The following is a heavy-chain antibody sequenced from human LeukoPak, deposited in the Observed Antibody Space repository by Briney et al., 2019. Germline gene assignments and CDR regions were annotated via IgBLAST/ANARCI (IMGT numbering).Heavy chain of an antibody. CDR3: ARGGLTGGFDY. D-gene: IGHD1-14*01. Sequence: PSETLSLTCAVYGGSFSGYYWSWIRQPPGKGLEWIGEITQCGSTNYNPSLKSRVTISVDTSKNQFSLKLSSVTAADTAVYYCARGGLTGGFDYWGQGTLVSVSS. V-gene: IGHV4-34*01. CDR2: ITQCGST. J-gene: IGHJ4*02. CDR1: GGSFSGYY.